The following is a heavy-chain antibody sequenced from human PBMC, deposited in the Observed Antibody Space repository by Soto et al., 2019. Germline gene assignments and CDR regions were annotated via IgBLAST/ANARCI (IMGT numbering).Heavy chain of an antibody. CDR1: VYTFTSYG. D-gene: IGHD5-18*01. J-gene: IGHJ4*02. Sequence: XSVKVSCKASVYTFTSYGISWVRQAPGQGLEWMGWIGAYNGNTNYAQKLQGRVTMTTDTSTSTAYMELRSLRSDDTAVYYCARDLGGIQPDYWGQGSLVTVSS. CDR3: ARDLGGIQPDY. V-gene: IGHV1-18*01. CDR2: IGAYNGNT.